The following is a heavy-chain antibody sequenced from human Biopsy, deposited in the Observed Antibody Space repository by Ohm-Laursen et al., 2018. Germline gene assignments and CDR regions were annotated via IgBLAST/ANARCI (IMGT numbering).Heavy chain of an antibody. CDR3: VRLNRRGNIIFFDY. V-gene: IGHV4-59*08. Sequence: GTLSLTCTVSGGSITADFWTWIRQTPGERLEWIGYRFHSGSSMYNPSLKSRVTISVDTSKSQFSLTFTSVTAADTAVYYCVRLNRRGNIIFFDYWGRGTLVTVSS. CDR1: GGSITADF. D-gene: IGHD3/OR15-3a*01. J-gene: IGHJ4*02. CDR2: RFHSGSS.